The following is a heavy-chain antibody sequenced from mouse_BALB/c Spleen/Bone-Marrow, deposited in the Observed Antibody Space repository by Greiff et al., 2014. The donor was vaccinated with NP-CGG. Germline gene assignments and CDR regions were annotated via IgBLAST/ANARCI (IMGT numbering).Heavy chain of an antibody. J-gene: IGHJ1*01. CDR1: GFTFTDYY. CDR3: AREYGYFDV. D-gene: IGHD1-1*02. Sequence: EVKLMESGGGLVQPGDSLRLSCATSGFTFTDYYMSWVRQPPGKALEWLGFIRNKASGYTTDYSASVKGRFTISRDNSQSILYLQMNTLRAEDSATYYCAREYGYFDVWGAGTTVTVSS. V-gene: IGHV7-3*02. CDR2: IRNKASGYTT.